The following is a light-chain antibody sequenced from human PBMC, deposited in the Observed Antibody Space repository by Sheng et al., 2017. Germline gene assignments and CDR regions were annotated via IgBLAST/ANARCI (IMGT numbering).Light chain of an antibody. Sequence: QSALTQPASVSGSPGQSITISCTGTNSDVGSYNLVSWYQQHPGKAPKLMIYEVTERPSGVSDRFSGSKSGNTASLTISGLQAEDEADYFCCSYAGGSTYVVFGGGTQGNRP. CDR1: NSDVGSYNL. V-gene: IGLV2-23*02. CDR2: EVT. CDR3: CSYAGGSTYVV. J-gene: IGLJ2*01.